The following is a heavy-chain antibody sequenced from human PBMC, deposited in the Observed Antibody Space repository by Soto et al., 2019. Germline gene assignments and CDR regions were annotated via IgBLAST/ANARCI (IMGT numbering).Heavy chain of an antibody. J-gene: IGHJ2*01. CDR3: ARSSSGWYGYWYFDL. D-gene: IGHD6-19*01. V-gene: IGHV1-18*01. CDR2: ISAYNGNT. CDR1: GYTFTSYG. Sequence: QVQLVQSGAEVKKPGASVKVSCKASGYTFTSYGISWVRQAPGQGLERMGWISAYNGNTNYAQKLQGRVTMTTDTPTSTAYMELRSLRSDDTAVYYCARSSSGWYGYWYFDLWGRGTLVTVSS.